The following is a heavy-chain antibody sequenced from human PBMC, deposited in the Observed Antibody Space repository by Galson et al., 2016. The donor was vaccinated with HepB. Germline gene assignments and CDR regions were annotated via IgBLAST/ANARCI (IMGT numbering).Heavy chain of an antibody. J-gene: IGHJ3*02. D-gene: IGHD3-9*01. V-gene: IGHV3-13*01. CDR1: GFTFSSYD. CDR2: IGTAGDT. CDR3: AKEGRDILTGYYNGDAFDI. Sequence: SLRLSCAASGFTFSSYDMHWVRQATGKGLEWVSAIGTAGDTYYPGSGKGRFTISRDNAKNSLYLQMNSLRAEDTAVYYCAKEGRDILTGYYNGDAFDIWGQGTMVTVSS.